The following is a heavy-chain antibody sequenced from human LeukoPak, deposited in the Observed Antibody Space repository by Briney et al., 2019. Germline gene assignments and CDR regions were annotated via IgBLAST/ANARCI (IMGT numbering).Heavy chain of an antibody. CDR1: GYTFTSYA. V-gene: IGHV7-4-1*02. CDR2: INTNTGNP. Sequence: ASVKVSCKASGYTFTSYAMNWVRQAPGQGLEWMGWINTNTGNPTYAQGFTGRFVFSLDTSVSTAYLQISSLKAEDTAVYYCARGNRLYSSSWTTGWVYYGMDVWGQGTTVTVSS. D-gene: IGHD6-13*01. J-gene: IGHJ6*02. CDR3: ARGNRLYSSSWTTGWVYYGMDV.